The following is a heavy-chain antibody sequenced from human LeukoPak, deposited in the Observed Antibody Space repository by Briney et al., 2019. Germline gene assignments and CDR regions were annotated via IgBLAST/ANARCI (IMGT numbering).Heavy chain of an antibody. Sequence: GVSLRLSCAASGFTFITNDMTWLRQAPGKGLEWVSVLYSDGNTKYADSVQGRFTISRDNSKNTLYLEMNSRSPDDTAVYYCARGVEPLAANTLAYWGQGTLVTVSS. CDR2: LYSDGNT. CDR3: ARGVEPLAANTLAY. J-gene: IGHJ4*02. V-gene: IGHV3-53*01. D-gene: IGHD1-14*01. CDR1: GFTFITND.